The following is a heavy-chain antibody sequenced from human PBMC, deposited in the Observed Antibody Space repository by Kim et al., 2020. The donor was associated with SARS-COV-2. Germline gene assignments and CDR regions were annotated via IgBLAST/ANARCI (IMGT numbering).Heavy chain of an antibody. D-gene: IGHD3-10*01. J-gene: IGHJ6*02. CDR3: ARDGGSGSSGMDV. Sequence: NRNPSLKSRVPISVDTSKNQFSLKLSSLTTADTAVYFCARDGGSGSSGMDVWGQGTTVTVSS. V-gene: IGHV4-59*01.